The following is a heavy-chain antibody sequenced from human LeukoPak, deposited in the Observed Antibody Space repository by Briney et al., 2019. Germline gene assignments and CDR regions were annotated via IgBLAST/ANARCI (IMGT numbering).Heavy chain of an antibody. J-gene: IGHJ4*02. Sequence: GGSLRLSCAASGFTFDDYGMSWVRQAPGKGLEWVSGINWNGGSTGYADSVKGRFTISRDNSKNTLFLHMNNLRADDTAVYSCARAHSFDYWGQGTLVTVSS. CDR2: INWNGGST. V-gene: IGHV3-20*04. CDR1: GFTFDDYG. CDR3: ARAHSFDY.